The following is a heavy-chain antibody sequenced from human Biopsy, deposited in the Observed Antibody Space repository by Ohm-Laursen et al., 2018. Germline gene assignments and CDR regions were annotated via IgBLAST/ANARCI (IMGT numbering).Heavy chain of an antibody. Sequence: ASVKVSCKASSYTFTDHNIHWMRQASGQGLEWLGYINCKTGATNYAQKFQGTVTMTRDTSISTAYLALGSLRSADTAIYYCARDPLNGHKHFDYWGQGSLVTVSS. V-gene: IGHV1-2*02. D-gene: IGHD2-8*01. CDR2: INCKTGAT. CDR3: ARDPLNGHKHFDY. J-gene: IGHJ4*02. CDR1: SYTFTDHN.